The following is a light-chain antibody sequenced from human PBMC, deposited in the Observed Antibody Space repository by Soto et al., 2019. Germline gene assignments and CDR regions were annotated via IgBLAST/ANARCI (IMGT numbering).Light chain of an antibody. CDR1: QSVSSSY. CDR3: QQYGSSPPYT. V-gene: IGKV3-20*01. J-gene: IGKJ3*01. CDR2: GAS. Sequence: EIVLTQSPGTLSLSPGERATLSCRASQSVSSSYLAWYQQKPGQAPRLLIYGASSRATGIPDRFSGSGSGTAFSLPISRLEPEDFPVYDCQQYGSSPPYTFGPGTKVDIK.